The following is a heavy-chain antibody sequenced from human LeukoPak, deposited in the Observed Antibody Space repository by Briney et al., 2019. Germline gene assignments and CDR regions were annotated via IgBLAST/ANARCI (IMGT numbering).Heavy chain of an antibody. Sequence: GESLKISCKGSGYSFTIYWIGWVRQMPGKGLEWMGIIYPGDSDTRYSPSFQGQVTISADKSISTAYLQWSSLKASDTAMYYCARIKYSSSWAFDYWGQGTLVTVSS. V-gene: IGHV5-51*01. CDR2: IYPGDSDT. CDR1: GYSFTIYW. J-gene: IGHJ4*02. D-gene: IGHD6-6*01. CDR3: ARIKYSSSWAFDY.